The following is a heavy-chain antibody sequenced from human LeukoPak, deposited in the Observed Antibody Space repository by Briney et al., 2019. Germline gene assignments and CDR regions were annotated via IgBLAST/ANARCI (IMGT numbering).Heavy chain of an antibody. D-gene: IGHD6-19*01. CDR2: IIPILDIA. Sequence: SVKVSCKASGGTFSSYAISWVRQAPGQGLEWMGRIIPILDIANYAQMFQGRVTITADKSTSTAYMELSSLRSEDTAVYYCARDASKGSSGWYGEFHYWGQGTLATVSS. CDR1: GGTFSSYA. CDR3: ARDASKGSSGWYGEFHY. V-gene: IGHV1-69*04. J-gene: IGHJ4*02.